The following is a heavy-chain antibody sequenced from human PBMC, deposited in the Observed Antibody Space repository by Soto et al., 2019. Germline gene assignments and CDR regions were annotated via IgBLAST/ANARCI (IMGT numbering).Heavy chain of an antibody. Sequence: QMDLVQSGAEVKRPGSSVKISCTASGYTFTYRYLHWVRQAPGQPFEYMGWITLYNGNTEYAQTFKDRFVITRENTLSTAYMELSGLTAEDTAMYYCSRASLVSAQDSFEGWGQGTQVTVSS. CDR3: SRASLVSAQDSFEG. CDR1: GYTFTYRY. J-gene: IGHJ3*01. D-gene: IGHD2-15*01. CDR2: ITLYNGNT. V-gene: IGHV1-45*02.